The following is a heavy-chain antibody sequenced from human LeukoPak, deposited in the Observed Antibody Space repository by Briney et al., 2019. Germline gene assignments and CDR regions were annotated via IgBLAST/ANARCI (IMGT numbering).Heavy chain of an antibody. J-gene: IGHJ5*02. Sequence: GGSLRLSCAASGFTVSSFWMHWVRKAPGKGLVWVSRIGSDGSNTYYADSVKGRFTISRDTAMNTLYLHMHSLREEDTADYYCTRGRGAYGWFDPWGQGTRSPCPQ. V-gene: IGHV3-74*01. CDR1: GFTVSSFW. CDR3: TRGRGAYGWFDP. D-gene: IGHD3-10*01. CDR2: IGSDGSNT.